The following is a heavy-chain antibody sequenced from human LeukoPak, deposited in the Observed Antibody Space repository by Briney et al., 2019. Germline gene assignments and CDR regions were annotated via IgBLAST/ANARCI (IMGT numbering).Heavy chain of an antibody. V-gene: IGHV3-64*02. Sequence: PGGSLRLSCVASGFTFSGFSMHWVRQAPGKGLEYVSAINGHGDFTYYADSVKGRFTISRDNPKNTLYLQMGSLRGGDMALYFCARIGTENFYDLWGQGTLVTVSS. D-gene: IGHD2/OR15-2a*01. J-gene: IGHJ5*02. CDR1: GFTFSGFS. CDR3: ARIGTENFYDL. CDR2: INGHGDFT.